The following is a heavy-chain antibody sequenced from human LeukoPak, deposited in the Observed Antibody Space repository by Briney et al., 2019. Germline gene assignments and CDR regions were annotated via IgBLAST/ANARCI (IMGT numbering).Heavy chain of an antibody. V-gene: IGHV3-48*03. D-gene: IGHD2-2*01. J-gene: IGHJ4*02. Sequence: GGSLRLSCAASGFTFSSYEMNWVRQAPGKGLEWVSYISSSGSTIYYADSVKGRFTISRDNAKNSLHLQMNSLRAEDTAVYYCARVQIVVVPAATLDYWGQGTLVTFSS. CDR2: ISSSGSTI. CDR1: GFTFSSYE. CDR3: ARVQIVVVPAATLDY.